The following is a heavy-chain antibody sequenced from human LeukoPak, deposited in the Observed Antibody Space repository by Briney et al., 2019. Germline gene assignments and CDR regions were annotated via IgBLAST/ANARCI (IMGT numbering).Heavy chain of an antibody. Sequence: GASVKVSCKASGYTFTGYYIHWVRQAPGQGLEWMGWINPNSGVTHYPQKFQGRVTMTRDTSIRTAYMEVSSLRSDYTAVYYCARGQQWLEAFDYWGLGTLVTVSS. V-gene: IGHV1-2*02. CDR3: ARGQQWLEAFDY. D-gene: IGHD6-19*01. CDR1: GYTFTGYY. CDR2: INPNSGVT. J-gene: IGHJ4*02.